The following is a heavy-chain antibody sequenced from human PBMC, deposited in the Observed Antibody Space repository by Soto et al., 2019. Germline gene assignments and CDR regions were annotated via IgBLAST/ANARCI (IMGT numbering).Heavy chain of an antibody. J-gene: IGHJ4*02. D-gene: IGHD2-15*01. Sequence: QMQLQESGPGLVKPSETLSLTCTVSGGSISSYYWSWIRQPPGKGLEWIGYIYYSGSTNYNPSLKSRVTISVDTSKNQFSLKLSSVTAADTAVYYCARTHQYCSGGSCYSWEQIYYFDYWGQGTLVTVSS. CDR2: IYYSGST. CDR3: ARTHQYCSGGSCYSWEQIYYFDY. CDR1: GGSISSYY. V-gene: IGHV4-59*01.